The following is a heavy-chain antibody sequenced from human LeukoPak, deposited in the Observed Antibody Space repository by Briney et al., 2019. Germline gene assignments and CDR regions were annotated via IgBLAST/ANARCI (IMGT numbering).Heavy chain of an antibody. CDR3: ATYCSGGSCQNRRDGYPMGY. D-gene: IGHD2-15*01. Sequence: ASVKVSCKASGYTFSTYGISWVRQAPGQGLEWMGWISAYNGNTKYAQKFQGRVTMTTDTSTSTAYMELSSLRSEDTAVYYCATYCSGGSCQNRRDGYPMGYWGQGTLVTVSS. J-gene: IGHJ4*02. CDR2: ISAYNGNT. CDR1: GYTFSTYG. V-gene: IGHV1-18*01.